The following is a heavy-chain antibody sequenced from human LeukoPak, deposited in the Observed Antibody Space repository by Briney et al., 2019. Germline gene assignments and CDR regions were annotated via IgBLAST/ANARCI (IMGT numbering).Heavy chain of an antibody. CDR2: INPNSGGT. V-gene: IGHV1-2*04. D-gene: IGHD1-26*01. CDR1: GYTFTGYY. CDR3: ATTGSYGGPFDY. J-gene: IGHJ4*02. Sequence: ASVKVSCKASGYTFTGYYMHWVRQAPGQGLEWMGWINPNSGGTNYAQKFQGWVTMTRDSSISTAYMELSRLRSDDTAVYYCATTGSYGGPFDYWGQGTLVTVSS.